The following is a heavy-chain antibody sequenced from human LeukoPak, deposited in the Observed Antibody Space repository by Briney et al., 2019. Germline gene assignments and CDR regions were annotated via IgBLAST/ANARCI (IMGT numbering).Heavy chain of an antibody. V-gene: IGHV1-2*02. D-gene: IGHD3-10*01. CDR1: GYTFTGYY. CDR2: INPNSGGT. J-gene: IGHJ4*02. CDR3: ARAEYYYGSGRFRPGY. Sequence: ASVKVSCKASGYTFTGYYMHWVRQAPGQGLEWMGWINPNSGGTNYAQKFQGRVTMTRDTSISTVYMELSRLRSDDTAVYYCARAEYYYGSGRFRPGYWGQGTLVTVSS.